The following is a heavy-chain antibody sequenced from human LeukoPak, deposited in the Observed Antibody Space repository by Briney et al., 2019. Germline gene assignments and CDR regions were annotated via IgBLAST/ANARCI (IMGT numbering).Heavy chain of an antibody. J-gene: IGHJ4*02. CDR1: GASISSYY. D-gene: IGHD5-12*01. CDR2: IFHSGST. CDR3: ARDPRGYSGYPVFDY. V-gene: IGHV4-59*12. Sequence: SETLSLTCTVSGASISSYYWSWIRQPPGKGLEWIGYIFHSGSTNYNPSLKSRVTISVDKSKNQFSLKLSSVTAADTAVYYCARDPRGYSGYPVFDYWGQGTPVTVSS.